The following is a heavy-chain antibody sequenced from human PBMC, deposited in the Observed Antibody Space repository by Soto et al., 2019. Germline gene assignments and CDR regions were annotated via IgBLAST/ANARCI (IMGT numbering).Heavy chain of an antibody. V-gene: IGHV4-39*07. CDR1: GGSISSSSYY. J-gene: IGHJ5*01. CDR3: ARSGRQQLVRRNWFDS. CDR2: INHSGST. Sequence: QLQLHESGPGLVKPSETLSLTCTVSGGSISSSSYYWGWIRQPPGKGLECIGEINHSGSTNYNPSLKSRVTISVDTSKNQFSLNLSSVTAADTAVYYCARSGRQQLVRRNWFDSWGQGTLVTVSS. D-gene: IGHD6-13*01.